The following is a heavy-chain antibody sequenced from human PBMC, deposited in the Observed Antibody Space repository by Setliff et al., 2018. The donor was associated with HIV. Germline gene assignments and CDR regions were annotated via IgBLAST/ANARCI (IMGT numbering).Heavy chain of an antibody. Sequence: GGSLRLSCAASGFTFSNAWMSWVRQAPGKGLEWVGRIKSKTDGGTTDYAAPVKGRFTISRDDSKNTLYLQMNSLKIEDTAVYYCAADIPTPLAQIDYWGQGTLVTVSS. CDR3: AADIPTPLAQIDY. D-gene: IGHD2-21*01. J-gene: IGHJ4*02. V-gene: IGHV3-15*01. CDR1: GFTFSNAW. CDR2: IKSKTDGGTT.